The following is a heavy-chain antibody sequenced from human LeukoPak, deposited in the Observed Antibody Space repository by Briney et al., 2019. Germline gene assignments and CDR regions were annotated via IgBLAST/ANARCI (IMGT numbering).Heavy chain of an antibody. CDR3: ASRLCSGGSCYEDY. V-gene: IGHV4-39*01. D-gene: IGHD2-15*01. J-gene: IGHJ4*02. CDR2: IYYSGST. CDR1: GGSISSSSYY. Sequence: SETLSLTCTVSGGSISSSSYYWGWIRQPPGKGLEWIGSIYYSGSTYYNPSLKRRVTISVDTSKNQFSLKLSSVTAADTAVYYCASRLCSGGSCYEDYWGQGTLVTVSS.